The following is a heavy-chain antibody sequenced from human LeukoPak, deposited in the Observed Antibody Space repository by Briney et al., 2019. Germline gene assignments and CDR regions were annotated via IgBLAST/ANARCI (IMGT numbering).Heavy chain of an antibody. CDR1: GFTFSSYS. CDR2: ISTSSSYI. V-gene: IGHV3-21*04. D-gene: IGHD3-22*01. CDR3: ARETTDDSGHPVDYYYYYMDV. Sequence: GGSLRLSCAGSGFTFSSYSMNWVRQAPGKGLEWVSSISTSSSYIYYADSVKGRFTISRDNAKNSLYLQMNSLTAADTAVYYCARETTDDSGHPVDYYYYYMDVWGKGTTVTISS. J-gene: IGHJ6*03.